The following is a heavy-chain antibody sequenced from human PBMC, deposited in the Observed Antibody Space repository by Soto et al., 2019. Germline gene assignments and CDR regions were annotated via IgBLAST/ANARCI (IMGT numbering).Heavy chain of an antibody. D-gene: IGHD6-13*01. CDR1: GGSISTYY. Sequence: SETLSLTCTVSGGSISTYYWSWIRQPAGKGLEWIGRIDTSGNTNYNPSLKSRVAMSVDTSKKQFSLKLTSVTAADTAVYYCARYSSNWFQTEGMDVWGQGTTVTVSS. CDR3: ARYSSNWFQTEGMDV. CDR2: IDTSGNT. V-gene: IGHV4-4*07. J-gene: IGHJ6*02.